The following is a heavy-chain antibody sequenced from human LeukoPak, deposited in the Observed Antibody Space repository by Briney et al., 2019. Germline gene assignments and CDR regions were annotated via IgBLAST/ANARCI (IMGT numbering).Heavy chain of an antibody. CDR1: GLTFSSSW. V-gene: IGHV3-7*01. J-gene: IGHJ4*02. D-gene: IGHD2-2*01. CDR2: IKQDGSEQ. CDR3: ARGRYCYATSCSAHFDY. Sequence: GGSLRLSCAASGLTFSSSWMNWVRQAPGKGLELVANIKQDGSEQYYVDSVKGRFTISRDNAKNSVFLQMNSLRAEDTAVYFCARGRYCYATSCSAHFDYWGQGTLVTVSS.